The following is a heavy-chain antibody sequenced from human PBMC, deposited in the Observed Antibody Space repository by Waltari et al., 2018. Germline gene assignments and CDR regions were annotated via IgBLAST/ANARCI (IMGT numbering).Heavy chain of an antibody. CDR1: EFTVSSTY. V-gene: IGHV3-53*01. D-gene: IGHD6-19*01. Sequence: EVQLVESGGGLIQPGGSLRLSCAASEFTVSSTYMSWVRQAPGKGLEWGAVIYSVGRTYYADSVKGRFTISRDNSKKKGYLRMNRLRVEDTAVYYCARVIAVADTLYYFDYWGQGTLVTVSS. J-gene: IGHJ4*02. CDR3: ARVIAVADTLYYFDY. CDR2: IYSVGRT.